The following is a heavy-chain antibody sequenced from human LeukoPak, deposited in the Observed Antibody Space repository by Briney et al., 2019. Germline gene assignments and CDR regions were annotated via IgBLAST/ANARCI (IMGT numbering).Heavy chain of an antibody. D-gene: IGHD3/OR15-3a*01. J-gene: IGHJ4*02. CDR2: IYYRKNT. CDR1: GGSISSSSAY. CDR3: ARDLTGLVHDY. Sequence: SETLSLTCTVSGGSISSSSAYWGWIRQPPGKGLEWIGSIYYRKNTYYNPSLKSRVTISADTSKNQFSLTLGSVSATDTAVYYCARDLTGLVHDYWGQGTLVTVSS. V-gene: IGHV4-39*02.